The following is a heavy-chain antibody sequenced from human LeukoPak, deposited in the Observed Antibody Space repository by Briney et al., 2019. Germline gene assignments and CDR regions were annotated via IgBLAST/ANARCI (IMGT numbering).Heavy chain of an antibody. CDR3: ARDYRYCSSTSCYESFDY. J-gene: IGHJ4*02. CDR1: GDSIRSGGYY. V-gene: IGHV4-31*03. Sequence: SETLSLTCTASGDSIRSGGYYWSWIRQHPGKSLEWIGYIYYSGSTYYNPSLKSRVTISVDTSKNQFSLKLSSVTAADTAVYYCARDYRYCSSTSCYESFDYWGQGTLVTVSS. CDR2: IYYSGST. D-gene: IGHD2-2*01.